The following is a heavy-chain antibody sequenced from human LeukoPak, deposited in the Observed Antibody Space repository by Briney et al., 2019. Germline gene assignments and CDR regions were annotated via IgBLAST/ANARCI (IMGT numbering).Heavy chain of an antibody. CDR2: IYYSGST. Sequence: SETLSLTCTVSGGSISSGGYYWSWIRQHPGKGLEWIGYIYYSGSTYYNPSLKSRVTISVDTSKNQFSLKLSSVTAADTAVYYCARLPKQWDVEKAAAGIMSAFDIWGQGTMVTVSS. CDR1: GGSISSGGYY. V-gene: IGHV4-31*03. D-gene: IGHD6-13*01. CDR3: ARLPKQWDVEKAAAGIMSAFDI. J-gene: IGHJ3*02.